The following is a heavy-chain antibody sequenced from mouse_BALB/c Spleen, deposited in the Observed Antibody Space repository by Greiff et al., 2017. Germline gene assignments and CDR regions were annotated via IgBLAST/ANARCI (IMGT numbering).Heavy chain of an antibody. J-gene: IGHJ4*01. D-gene: IGHD1-1*01. CDR2: IWAGGST. CDR1: GFSLTSYG. V-gene: IGHV2-9*02. Sequence: VQLQESGPGLVAPSQSLSITCTVSGFSLTSYGVHWVRQPPGKGLEWLGVIWAGGSTNYNSALMSRLSISKDNSKSQVFLKMNSLQTDDTAMYYCAREGYYGSSPYYYAMDYWGQGTSVTVSS. CDR3: AREGYYGSSPYYYAMDY.